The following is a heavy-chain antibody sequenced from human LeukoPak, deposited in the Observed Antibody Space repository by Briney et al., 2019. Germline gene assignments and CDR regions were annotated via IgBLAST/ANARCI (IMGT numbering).Heavy chain of an antibody. J-gene: IGHJ6*03. Sequence: PSETLSLSCAVSGGSISRYYWSWIRQPPGKGLEWIGRIYTSGSTNYNPSLKSRVTISVDKPKNQFSLKLSSVTAADTAVYYCARESVVVTKYYYYYYMYFWGKGTTVTVSS. CDR1: GGSISRYY. CDR3: ARESVVVTKYYYYYYMYF. CDR2: IYTSGST. V-gene: IGHV4-4*07. D-gene: IGHD3-22*01.